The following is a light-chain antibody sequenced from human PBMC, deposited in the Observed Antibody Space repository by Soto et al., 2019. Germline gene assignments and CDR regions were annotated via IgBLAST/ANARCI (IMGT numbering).Light chain of an antibody. CDR1: PGAVTSASY. CDR2: STS. V-gene: IGLV7-43*01. Sequence: QTVVTQEPSLTVSPGGTVTLTCASSPGAVTSASYANWFQQKPGQAPRPLLYSTSNRHSGTPARFSGSLVGGKAALTLSGAQPEDEAHYYCLLYYGGALWVFGGGTKLTVL. CDR3: LLYYGGALWV. J-gene: IGLJ3*02.